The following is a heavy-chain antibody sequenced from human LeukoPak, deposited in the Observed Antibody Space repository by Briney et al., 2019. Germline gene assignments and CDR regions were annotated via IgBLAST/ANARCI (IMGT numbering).Heavy chain of an antibody. CDR1: GYTFTSYD. V-gene: IGHV1-8*01. CDR2: MNPNSGNT. Sequence: VASVKVSCKASGYTFTSYDINCVRQATGQGLEWMGWMNPNSGNTGYAQKFQGRVTMTRNTSISTAYMELSSLRSEDTAVYYCARGQSHSYYYDSSGYSEGDDYWGQGTLVTVSS. CDR3: ARGQSHSYYYDSSGYSEGDDY. J-gene: IGHJ4*02. D-gene: IGHD3-22*01.